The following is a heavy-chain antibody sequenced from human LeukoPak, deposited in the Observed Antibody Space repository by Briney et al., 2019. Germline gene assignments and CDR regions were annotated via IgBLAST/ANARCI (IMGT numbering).Heavy chain of an antibody. CDR3: AREGSLGY. CDR1: GYSISSGYY. CDR2: IYHSGST. D-gene: IGHD3-16*01. Sequence: SETLSLTCTVSGYSISSGYYWGWIRQPPGKGLEWIGSIYHSGSTYYNPSLKSRVTISVDTSKNQFSLKLSSVTAADTDVYYCAREGSLGYWGQGTLVTVSS. V-gene: IGHV4-38-2*02. J-gene: IGHJ4*02.